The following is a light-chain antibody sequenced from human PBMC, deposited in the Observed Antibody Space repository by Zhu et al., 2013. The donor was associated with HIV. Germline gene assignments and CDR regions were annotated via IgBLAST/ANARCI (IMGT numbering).Light chain of an antibody. CDR2: DNT. J-gene: IGLJ1*01. Sequence: QFVLTQPPSVSGAPGQRVTISCTGGSSNIGAGYDVHWYQLLPGTAPKLLIYDNTHRASGVADRFSGSKSGTSASLAITGLQTEDEADYYCQSYDSDLTAYVFGTGTTVTVL. CDR3: QSYDSDLTAYV. V-gene: IGLV1-40*01. CDR1: SSNIGAGYD.